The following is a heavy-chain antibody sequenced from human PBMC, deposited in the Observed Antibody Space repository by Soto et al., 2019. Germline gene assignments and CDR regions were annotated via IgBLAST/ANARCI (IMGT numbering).Heavy chain of an antibody. D-gene: IGHD1-26*01. CDR2: ISYDGTNK. V-gene: IGHV3-30-3*01. CDR1: RFTFSDYA. CDR3: AKDRKYYAAYAMDV. J-gene: IGHJ6*02. Sequence: GGSLRLSCAASRFTFSDYAMHWVRQAPGKALEWVAVISYDGTNKYFADSVRGRFTISRDNSENTVYLQMNSLRSEDTGLYYCAKDRKYYAAYAMDVWGLGTTVTVSS.